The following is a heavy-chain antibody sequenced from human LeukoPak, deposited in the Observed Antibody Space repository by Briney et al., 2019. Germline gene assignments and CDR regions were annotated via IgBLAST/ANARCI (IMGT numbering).Heavy chain of an antibody. D-gene: IGHD3-22*01. J-gene: IGHJ4*02. CDR3: AREVVMINAGGGSRFYFDY. V-gene: IGHV4-4*02. CDR1: GGSISSSNW. Sequence: SETLSLTCAVSGGSISSSNWWSWVRQPPGKGLEWIGEIYHSGSTNYNPSLKSRLTISADTSNNQFSLKLSSVTAADTAVYYCAREVVMINAGGGSRFYFDYWGQGTLVTVSS. CDR2: IYHSGST.